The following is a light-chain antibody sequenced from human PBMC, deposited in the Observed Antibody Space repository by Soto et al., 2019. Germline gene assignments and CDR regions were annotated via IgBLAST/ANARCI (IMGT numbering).Light chain of an antibody. V-gene: IGKV3-20*01. CDR3: QQFGSSPPRLT. CDR1: QSLSSTF. Sequence: EIVLTQSPGTLSLSPGERATLSCSASQSLSSTFLAWYQQKPGQAPRLLIYAASSRAAGIPDRFSGSGCGTDFTLTISRLEPEDFAVYYCQQFGSSPPRLTFGGGTKVEIK. J-gene: IGKJ4*01. CDR2: AAS.